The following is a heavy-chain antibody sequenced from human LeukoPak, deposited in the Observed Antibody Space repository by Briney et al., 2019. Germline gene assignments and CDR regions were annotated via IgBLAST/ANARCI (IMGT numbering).Heavy chain of an antibody. D-gene: IGHD2-15*01. CDR1: GDSISSSSYY. CDR3: ARTLGYCSGGSCYAPDWYFDL. CDR2: IYYSGST. J-gene: IGHJ2*01. V-gene: IGHV4-61*01. Sequence: SETLSLTCTISGDSISSSSYYWSWIRQPPGKGLEWIGYIYYSGSTNYNPSLKSRVTISVDTSKNQFSLKLSSVTAADTAVYYCARTLGYCSGGSCYAPDWYFDLWGRGTLVTVSS.